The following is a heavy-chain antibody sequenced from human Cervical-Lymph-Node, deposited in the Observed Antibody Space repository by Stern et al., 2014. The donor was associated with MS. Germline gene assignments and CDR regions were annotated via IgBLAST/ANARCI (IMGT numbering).Heavy chain of an antibody. CDR3: TTTYSDFGYFHY. Sequence: MQLVESGAEVKKPGASVTVSCKTSGYTFTGLYMNWVRQAPGQGLQWMGRLNPTTGDTNYAQHFQGRVTMTRDTSISTAYLELRTLESDDTAMYYCTTTYSDFGYFHYWGQGTPLTVSS. V-gene: IGHV1-2*06. CDR2: LNPTTGDT. CDR1: GYTFTGLY. J-gene: IGHJ4*02. D-gene: IGHD4-11*01.